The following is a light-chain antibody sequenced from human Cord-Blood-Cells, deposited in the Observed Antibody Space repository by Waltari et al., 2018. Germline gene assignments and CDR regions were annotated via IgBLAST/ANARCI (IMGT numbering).Light chain of an antibody. Sequence: AIRLTQPPSSFPASTGDRVTITCRASQGISSYLAWYQQKPGKAPKLLIYAASTLQSGVPSRFSGSGSGTDFTLTISCLQSEDFATYYCQQYYSYPWTFGQGTKVEIK. V-gene: IGKV1-8*01. CDR2: AAS. CDR1: QGISSY. J-gene: IGKJ1*01. CDR3: QQYYSYPWT.